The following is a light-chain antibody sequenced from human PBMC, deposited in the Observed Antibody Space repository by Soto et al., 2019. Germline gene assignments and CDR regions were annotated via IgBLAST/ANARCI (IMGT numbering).Light chain of an antibody. CDR1: QALSND. Sequence: DIQMTQSPSSLSASVGDSVTVTRQASQALSNDLTRYQQKPGKAPKLLIYGASNLETGVPSRFSGSGSGTDFTFTISSLQPEDLATYYCQQYHDLPYTFGQGTKLDIK. V-gene: IGKV1-33*01. CDR3: QQYHDLPYT. CDR2: GAS. J-gene: IGKJ2*01.